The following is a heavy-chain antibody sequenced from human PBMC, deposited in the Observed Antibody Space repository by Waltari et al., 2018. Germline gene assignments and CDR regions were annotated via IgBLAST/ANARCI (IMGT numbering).Heavy chain of an antibody. CDR1: GGSFSGYY. CDR2: INHSVST. Sequence: QVQLQQWGAGLLKPSETLSLTCAVYGGSFSGYYWSWIRQPPGKGLEWIEEINHSVSTNYHPSLKSRVTISVDTSKNQFFLKLSSVTAADTAVYYCAREKGLTTRYYYYYYGMDVWGQGTTVTVSS. V-gene: IGHV4-34*01. J-gene: IGHJ6*02. CDR3: AREKGLTTRYYYYYYGMDV. D-gene: IGHD4-4*01.